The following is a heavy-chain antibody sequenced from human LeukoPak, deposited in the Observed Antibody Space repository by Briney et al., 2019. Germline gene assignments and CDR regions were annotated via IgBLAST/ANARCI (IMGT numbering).Heavy chain of an antibody. V-gene: IGHV3-7*03. CDR2: IKQDGSEK. CDR1: GFTFSSYW. D-gene: IGHD2-15*01. CDR3: ARDGRYCSGGSCYQRGRYFDY. Sequence: GGSLRLSCAASGFTFSSYWMSWVRQAPGKGLEWVANIKQDGSEKFYVDSVKGRFTISRDNAKNSLYLQMNSLRAEDTAVYYCARDGRYCSGGSCYQRGRYFDYWGQGTLVTVSS. J-gene: IGHJ4*02.